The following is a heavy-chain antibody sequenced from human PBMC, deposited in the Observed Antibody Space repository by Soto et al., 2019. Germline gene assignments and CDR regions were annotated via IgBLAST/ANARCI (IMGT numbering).Heavy chain of an antibody. J-gene: IGHJ4*02. V-gene: IGHV3-23*01. CDR2: ISGRGDDT. CDR1: GFTFRSYD. Sequence: EEQLLESGGALVQPGGSLRISCAASGFTFRSYDMSWVRQAPGKGLEWVSTISGRGDDTYYVESVKGRFIISRDNSKNKLYLQMNSLRVEDTARYYCAKTLFRSSSSFDLWGQGTVVTVSS. D-gene: IGHD6-6*01. CDR3: AKTLFRSSSSFDL.